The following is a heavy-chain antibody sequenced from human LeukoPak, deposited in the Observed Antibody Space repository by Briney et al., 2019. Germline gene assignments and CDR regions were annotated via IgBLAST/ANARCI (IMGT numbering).Heavy chain of an antibody. CDR3: ARAGYAY. CDR2: ISSSSSII. CDR1: GFTLSSYN. J-gene: IGHJ4*02. Sequence: PGGSLRLSCAASGFTLSSYNMNWVRQAPGKGLEYISYISSSSSIIYYADSVKGRFTISTDNAKNSLYLQMNSLRAEDTAVYYCARAGYAYWGQGTLVTVSS. D-gene: IGHD5-12*01. V-gene: IGHV3-48*01.